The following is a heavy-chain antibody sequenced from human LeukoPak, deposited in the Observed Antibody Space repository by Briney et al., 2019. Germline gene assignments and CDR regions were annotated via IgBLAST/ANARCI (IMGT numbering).Heavy chain of an antibody. CDR1: GFTFDDYA. V-gene: IGHV3-43D*03. CDR2: ISWDGGST. CDR3: ARGATNYDFWSGYYGPDV. Sequence: GGSLRLSCAASGFTFDDYAMHWVRQAPGKGLEWVSLISWDGGSTYYADSVKGRFTISRDNSKNSLYLQMNSLRAEDMAVYYCARGATNYDFWSGYYGPDVWGKGTTVTVSS. J-gene: IGHJ6*04. D-gene: IGHD3-3*01.